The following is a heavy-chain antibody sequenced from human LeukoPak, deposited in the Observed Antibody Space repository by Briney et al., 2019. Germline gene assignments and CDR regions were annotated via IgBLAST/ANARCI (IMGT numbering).Heavy chain of an antibody. J-gene: IGHJ3*02. V-gene: IGHV4-30-2*01. CDR2: IFHSGSP. CDR1: GVSISGGIYY. Sequence: PSETLSLTCTVSGVSISGGIYYWTWIRQPPGKGLEWIGYIFHSGSPYYNPSLKSRVTISVDKSKNKFSLKLTSVTAADTAVYYCARGGSQLAFDIWGQGTMVTVSS. D-gene: IGHD3-16*01. CDR3: ARGGSQLAFDI.